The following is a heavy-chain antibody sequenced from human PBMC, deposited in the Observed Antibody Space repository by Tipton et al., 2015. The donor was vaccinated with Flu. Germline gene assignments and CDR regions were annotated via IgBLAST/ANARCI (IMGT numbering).Heavy chain of an antibody. Sequence: QVQLVQSGAEVKKPGASVKVSCKASGYTFTSYGISWVRQAPGQGLEWMGWISAYNGNTNYAQKLQGRVTMTTDTSTGTAYMELRSLRSDDTAVYYREEGRLSRGKCEEGWFDPWGQRTLVTVSP. J-gene: IGHJ5*02. CDR2: ISAYNGNT. V-gene: IGHV1-18*01. CDR1: GYTFTSYG. D-gene: IGHD1-26*01. CDR3: EEGRLSRGKCEEGWFDP.